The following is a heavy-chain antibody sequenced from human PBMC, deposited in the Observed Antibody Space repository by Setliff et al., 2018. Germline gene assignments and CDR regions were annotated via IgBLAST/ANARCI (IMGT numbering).Heavy chain of an antibody. CDR2: IYHRGRK. V-gene: IGHV4-38-2*01. CDR1: GASINSGHY. J-gene: IGHJ2*01. D-gene: IGHD2-21*01. Sequence: SETLSLTCAVSGASINSGHYWGWIRQPPGKGLEWIATIYHRGRKYYNPSLQSRVSVSLDTSKNHFSLRLTSMTAADTAVYYCARAQVVFAISAPVWYFELWGRGTQVTVSS. CDR3: ARAQVVFAISAPVWYFEL.